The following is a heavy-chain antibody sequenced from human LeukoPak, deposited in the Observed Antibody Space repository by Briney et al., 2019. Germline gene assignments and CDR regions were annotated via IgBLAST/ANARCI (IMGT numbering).Heavy chain of an antibody. CDR3: ARGGGSYYVPYNMNWFDP. D-gene: IGHD1-26*01. CDR2: INHSGST. V-gene: IGHV4-34*01. Sequence: SETLSLTCAVYGGSFSGYYWSWIRQPPGKGLEWIGEINHSGSTNYNPSLKSRVTISVDTSKNQFSLKLSSVTAADTAVYYCARGGGSYYVPYNMNWFDPWGQGTLVTVSS. CDR1: GGSFSGYY. J-gene: IGHJ5*02.